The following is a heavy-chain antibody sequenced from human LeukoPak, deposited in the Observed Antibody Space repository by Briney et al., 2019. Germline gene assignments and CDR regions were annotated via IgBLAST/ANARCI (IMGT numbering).Heavy chain of an antibody. Sequence: PGGSLRLSCAASGFTFINAWMAWVRQAPGKGLEWVGRIKAKAHGGTIEYAAPVKGRFTISRDDSKNTLYLQMNSLKTEDTAVYYCTTDGVGVEGATYDNWGQGSLVSVSS. D-gene: IGHD1-26*01. CDR1: GFTFINAW. V-gene: IGHV3-15*01. J-gene: IGHJ4*02. CDR3: TTDGVGVEGATYDN. CDR2: IKAKAHGGTI.